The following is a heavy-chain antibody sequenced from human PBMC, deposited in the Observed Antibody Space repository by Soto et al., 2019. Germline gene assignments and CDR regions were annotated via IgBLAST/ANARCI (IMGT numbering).Heavy chain of an antibody. CDR2: ISYDGSNK. J-gene: IGHJ3*02. CDR3: AKDRALLRFLEWLLDDAFDI. D-gene: IGHD3-3*01. CDR1: GFTFSSYG. Sequence: QVQLVESGGGVVQPGRSLRLSCAASGFTFSSYGMHWVRQAPGKGLEWVAVISYDGSNKCYADSVKGRFTISRDNSKNTLYLQMNSLRAEDTAVYYCAKDRALLRFLEWLLDDAFDIWGQGTMVTVSS. V-gene: IGHV3-30*18.